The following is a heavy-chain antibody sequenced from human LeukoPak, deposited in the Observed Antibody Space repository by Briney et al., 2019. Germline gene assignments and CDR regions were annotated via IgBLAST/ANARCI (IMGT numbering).Heavy chain of an antibody. J-gene: IGHJ4*02. D-gene: IGHD1-1*01. CDR1: GFTFSSYS. CDR3: ARVGDGGTVY. Sequence: GGSLRLSCAASGFTFSSYSMNWVRQAPGKGLEWVSSISSSSSYTYYADSVKGRFTISRDNAKNSLYLQMNSLRAEDTAVYYCARVGDGGTVYWGQGTLVTVSS. CDR2: ISSSSSYT. V-gene: IGHV3-21*01.